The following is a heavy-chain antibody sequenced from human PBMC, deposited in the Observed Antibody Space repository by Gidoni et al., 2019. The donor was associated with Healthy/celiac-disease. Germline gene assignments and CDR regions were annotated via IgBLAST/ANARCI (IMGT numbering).Heavy chain of an antibody. CDR3: AKGIAAAGTRLDY. Sequence: EVQLLESGGGLEQPGGSLRPSCSASGFTFSSDAMGWVRQAPGKGLDWVSAISGGGGSTYYADSVKGRFTISRDNSKNTLYLQMNSLRAEDTAVYYCAKGIAAAGTRLDYWGQGTLGTVSS. V-gene: IGHV3-23*01. D-gene: IGHD6-13*01. CDR2: ISGGGGST. J-gene: IGHJ4*02. CDR1: GFTFSSDA.